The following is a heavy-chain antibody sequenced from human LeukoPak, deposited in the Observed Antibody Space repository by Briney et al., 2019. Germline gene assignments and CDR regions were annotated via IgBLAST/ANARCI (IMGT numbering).Heavy chain of an antibody. V-gene: IGHV4-38-2*02. J-gene: IGHJ4*02. CDR3: ARVSSAALKYQFDY. Sequence: SETLSLTCTVSGYSISSGYYWGWIRQPPGKGLEWIGSIYHSGSTYHNPSLKSRVTISVDTSKNQFSLKLSSVTAADTAVYYCARVSSAALKYQFDYWGQGTLVTVSS. CDR2: IYHSGST. D-gene: IGHD2-2*01. CDR1: GYSISSGYY.